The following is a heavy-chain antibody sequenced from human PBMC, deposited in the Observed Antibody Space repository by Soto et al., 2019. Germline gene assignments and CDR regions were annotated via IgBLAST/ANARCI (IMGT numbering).Heavy chain of an antibody. J-gene: IGHJ4*02. CDR3: ATEFSSGYFYLDY. Sequence: SVNVSCKASGYVFGDYAIHWVRQAPGQRVEWMGGINVGSPNIQYSQKFQGRVTFARETSTTTAYMELSGLRFEDTAVYYCATEFSSGYFYLDYWGQGTLVTVSS. CDR1: GYVFGDYA. CDR2: INVGSPNI. D-gene: IGHD6-19*01. V-gene: IGHV1-3*01.